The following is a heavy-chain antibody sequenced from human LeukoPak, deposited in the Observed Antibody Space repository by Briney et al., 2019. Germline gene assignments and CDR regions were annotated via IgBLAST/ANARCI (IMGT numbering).Heavy chain of an antibody. CDR1: GFTFSRYA. Sequence: GGSLRLSCAATGFTFSRYAMSWVRQAPGKGLEWVSSVSISDDGRYYADSAKGRFTISRDNSKNRLYLQMNSLRTEDSAVYYCPKDSSASFCCGGGACYSNYWGQGTLVTVSS. D-gene: IGHD2-15*01. J-gene: IGHJ4*02. CDR3: PKDSSASFCCGGGACYSNY. CDR2: VSISDDGR. V-gene: IGHV3-23*01.